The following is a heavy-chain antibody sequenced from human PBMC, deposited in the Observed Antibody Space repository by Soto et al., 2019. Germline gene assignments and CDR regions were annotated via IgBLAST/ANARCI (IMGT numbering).Heavy chain of an antibody. D-gene: IGHD1-26*01. V-gene: IGHV1-2*02. CDR2: ITPDGGGT. CDR1: GYTFSGYD. Sequence: QEQLVQSGSEMRKPGASVKVSCKASGYTFSGYDVHWMRQISGQGLERLGWITPDGGGTNYEPKFRDRVTVTRDMSLYTVYMELKALTSDAAAVYFCASRSSGHYSKGVDIWGQGTTVTVS. CDR3: ASRSSGHYSKGVDI. J-gene: IGHJ6*02.